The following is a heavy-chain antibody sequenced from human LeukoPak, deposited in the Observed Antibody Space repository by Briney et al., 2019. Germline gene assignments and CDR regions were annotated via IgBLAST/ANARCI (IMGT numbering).Heavy chain of an antibody. V-gene: IGHV5-10-1*01. CDR3: ARSGYYYYGMDV. Sequence: GEPLKISCKGSGYSFTSYWISWVRQMPGKGLEWMGRIDPSDSYTNYSPSFQGHVTISADKSISTAYLQWSSLKASDTATYYCARSGYYYYGMDVWGKGTTVTVSS. J-gene: IGHJ6*04. CDR2: IDPSDSYT. CDR1: GYSFTSYW.